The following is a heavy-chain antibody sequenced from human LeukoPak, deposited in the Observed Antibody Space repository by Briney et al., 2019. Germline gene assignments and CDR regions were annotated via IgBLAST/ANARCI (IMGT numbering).Heavy chain of an antibody. Sequence: PSETLSLTCTVSGYSISSGYYWGWIRQPPGKGLEWIGSIYHNGITYYNPSLKSRLTISVDTSKNQFSLKLSSVTAADTPVYYCAGHGGGGIDYWGQGTLVTVSS. CDR1: GYSISSGYY. J-gene: IGHJ4*02. D-gene: IGHD3-16*01. V-gene: IGHV4-38-2*02. CDR2: IYHNGIT. CDR3: AGHGGGGIDY.